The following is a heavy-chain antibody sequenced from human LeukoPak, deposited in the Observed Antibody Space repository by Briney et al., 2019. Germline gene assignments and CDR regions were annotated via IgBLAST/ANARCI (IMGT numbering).Heavy chain of an antibody. D-gene: IGHD3-3*01. CDR2: IKQDGSEK. V-gene: IGHV3-7*01. J-gene: IGHJ3*02. CDR3: ARDNPFWGGYYAFDI. CDR1: GFTFSSYW. Sequence: GGSLRLSCAASGFTFSSYWMSWVRQAPGKGLEWVANIKQDGSEKYYVDSEKGRFTISRDNAKNSLYLQMNSLRAEDTAVYYCARDNPFWGGYYAFDIWGQGTMVTVSS.